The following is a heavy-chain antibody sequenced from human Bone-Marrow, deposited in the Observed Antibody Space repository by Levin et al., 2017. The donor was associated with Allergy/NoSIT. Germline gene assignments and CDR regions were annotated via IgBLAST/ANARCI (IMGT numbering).Heavy chain of an antibody. J-gene: IGHJ5*02. Sequence: SQTLSLTCTVSGDSISSTSATWGWLRQPPGKGLEWIGTISNTGTTYYNPSLKSRVTISVDTSKNQFSLKLSSVTAADTAIYYCARLPTGYPNWFHPWGQGTLVTVSS. CDR3: ARLPTGYPNWFHP. D-gene: IGHD5/OR15-5a*01. CDR1: GDSISSTSAT. CDR2: ISNTGTT. V-gene: IGHV4-39*01.